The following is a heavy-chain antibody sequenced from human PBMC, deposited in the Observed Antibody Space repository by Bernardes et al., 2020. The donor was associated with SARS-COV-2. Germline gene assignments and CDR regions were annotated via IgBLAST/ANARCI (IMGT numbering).Heavy chain of an antibody. Sequence: SETLPLTCTVSGGSISDYYWSWIRRSPGKGLEWIGYIYYTGSTSYNPSLKSRVTMSADTSKSQFSLRLSSVTAADRAVYFCARGSGDYYPFDYWGQGTLVTVSS. V-gene: IGHV4-59*08. CDR1: GGSISDYY. D-gene: IGHD1-26*01. J-gene: IGHJ4*02. CDR3: ARGSGDYYPFDY. CDR2: IYYTGST.